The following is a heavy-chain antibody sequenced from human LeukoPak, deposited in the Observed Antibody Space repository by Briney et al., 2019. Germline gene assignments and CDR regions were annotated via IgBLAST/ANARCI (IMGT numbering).Heavy chain of an antibody. CDR2: IYSGGST. Sequence: GGSLRLSCAASGFTVSSNYMSGGRQAPGKGLEWGSVIYSGGSTYNSDSVKGRFTISKDNSKNMLYLQMNSLRAEDTAVYYCARGGLGYCSSTSCYAFDPWGQGTLVTVSS. CDR1: GFTVSSNY. V-gene: IGHV3-66*01. D-gene: IGHD2-2*01. J-gene: IGHJ5*02. CDR3: ARGGLGYCSSTSCYAFDP.